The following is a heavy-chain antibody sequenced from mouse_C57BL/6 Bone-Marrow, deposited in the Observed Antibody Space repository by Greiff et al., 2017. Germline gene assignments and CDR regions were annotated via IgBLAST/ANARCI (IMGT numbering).Heavy chain of an antibody. CDR1: GYTFTSYW. D-gene: IGHD1-1*01. Sequence: QVQLQQPGAELVKPGASVKMSCKASGYTFTSYWITWVKQRPGQGLEWIGDIYPGGGYTNYNEKFKGKATLTADPSSSTAYIQLSSLTSEASAVYFCARFYYCSSYGYFDVWGAGTTVTVSA. V-gene: IGHV1-55*01. CDR3: ARFYYCSSYGYFDV. CDR2: IYPGGGYT. J-gene: IGHJ1*01.